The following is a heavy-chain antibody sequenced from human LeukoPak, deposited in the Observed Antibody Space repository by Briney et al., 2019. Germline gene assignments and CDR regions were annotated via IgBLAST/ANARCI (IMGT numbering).Heavy chain of an antibody. CDR2: ISWNSGSI. Sequence: GGSLRLSCAASGFTFDDYAMHWVRQAPGKGLEWVSGISWNSGSIGYADSVKGRFTISRDNAKNSLYLQMNSLRAEDTALYYCARATYYYDSSDWYFDLWGRGTLVTVPS. D-gene: IGHD3-22*01. CDR1: GFTFDDYA. J-gene: IGHJ2*01. V-gene: IGHV3-9*01. CDR3: ARATYYYDSSDWYFDL.